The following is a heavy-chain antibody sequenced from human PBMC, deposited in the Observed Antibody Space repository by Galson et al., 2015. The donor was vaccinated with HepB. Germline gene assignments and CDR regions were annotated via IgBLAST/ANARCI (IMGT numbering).Heavy chain of an antibody. CDR1: GGTFSSSA. D-gene: IGHD6-25*01. CDR3: ARQPLHRGLKIYYRHYGMDV. V-gene: IGHV1-69*06. Sequence: SVKVSCKASGGTFSSSAISWARQAPGQGLDWMGGIIPIFGTANYAQKFQGRVTITADKSTSTAYMELSSLRSEDTAVYYCARQPLHRGLKIYYRHYGMDVWGQGTTVTVFS. CDR2: IIPIFGTA. J-gene: IGHJ6*02.